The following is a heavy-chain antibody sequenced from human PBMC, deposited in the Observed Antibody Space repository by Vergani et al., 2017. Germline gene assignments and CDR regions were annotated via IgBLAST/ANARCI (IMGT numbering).Heavy chain of an antibody. D-gene: IGHD3-3*01. CDR2: ISGSGGST. CDR1: GFTFSSYA. J-gene: IGHJ6*02. V-gene: IGHV3-23*04. Sequence: EVQLVESGGGLVQPGGSLRLSCAASGFTFSSYAMSWVRQAPGKGLEWVSAISGSGGSTYYADSVKGRFTISRDNSKNTLYLQMNSLRAEDTAVYYCAKVPNPDFADPFYYYYGMDVWGQGTTVTVSS. CDR3: AKVPNPDFADPFYYYYGMDV.